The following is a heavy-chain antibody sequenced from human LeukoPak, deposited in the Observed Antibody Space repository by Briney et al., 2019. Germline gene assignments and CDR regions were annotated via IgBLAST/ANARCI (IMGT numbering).Heavy chain of an antibody. V-gene: IGHV1-18*01. D-gene: IGHD3-22*01. CDR2: ISAYNGNT. J-gene: IGHJ5*02. Sequence: ASVKVSCKASGYTFTSYGISWVRQAPGQGLEWMGWISAYNGNTNYAQKLQGRVTMTTDTSTSTAYMELRSLRSDDTAVYYCARDSLYYYYDSSGYWVWFDPWGQGTLVTVSS. CDR3: ARDSLYYYYDSSGYWVWFDP. CDR1: GYTFTSYG.